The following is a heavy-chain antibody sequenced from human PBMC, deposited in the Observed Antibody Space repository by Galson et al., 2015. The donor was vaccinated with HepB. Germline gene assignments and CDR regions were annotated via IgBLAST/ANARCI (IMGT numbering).Heavy chain of an antibody. Sequence: QSGAEVKKPGGPLKISGRGLGNSLTPNGTAWGGKLPGKGLEGIGLIYPGAPKTRKSRSFKGPFPSPVENSITPAYPRGTSLKASDTAIFYCARLIKGSTYNTSHWYFDLWGRGTLVTVSS. V-gene: IGHV5-51*03. D-gene: IGHD1-14*01. CDR3: ARLIKGSTYNTSHWYFDL. CDR1: GNSLTPNG. CDR2: IYPGAPKT. J-gene: IGHJ2*01.